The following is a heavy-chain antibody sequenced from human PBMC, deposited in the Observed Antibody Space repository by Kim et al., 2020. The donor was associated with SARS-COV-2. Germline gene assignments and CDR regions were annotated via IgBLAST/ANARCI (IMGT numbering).Heavy chain of an antibody. CDR2: INAGNGNT. D-gene: IGHD6-13*01. CDR1: GYTFTSYA. J-gene: IGHJ4*02. V-gene: IGHV1-3*01. Sequence: ASVKVSCKASGYTFTSYAMHWVRQAPGQRLEWMGWINAGNGNTKYSRKFQGRVTITRDTSASTAYMELSSLRSEDTAVYYCARASQPGIAAAGTNRNSGRYFDYWGQGTLVTVSS. CDR3: ARASQPGIAAAGTNRNSGRYFDY.